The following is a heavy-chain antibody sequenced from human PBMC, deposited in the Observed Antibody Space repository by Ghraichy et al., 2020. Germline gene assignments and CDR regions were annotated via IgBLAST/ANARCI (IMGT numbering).Heavy chain of an antibody. CDR2: INPNSGGT. V-gene: IGHV1-2*02. CDR3: AREQASSSSKRGWFDP. Sequence: ASVKVSCKASGYTFTGYYMHWVRQAPGQGLEWMGWINPNSGGTNYAQKFQGRVTMTRDTSISTAYMELSRLRSDDTAVYYCAREQASSSSKRGWFDPWGQGTLVTGSS. D-gene: IGHD6-6*01. CDR1: GYTFTGYY. J-gene: IGHJ5*02.